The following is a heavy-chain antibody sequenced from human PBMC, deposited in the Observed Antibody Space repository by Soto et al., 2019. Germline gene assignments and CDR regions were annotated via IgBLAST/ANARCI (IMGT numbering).Heavy chain of an antibody. CDR3: ARAITVLRGPQGDV. CDR1: GYTFTSYY. CDR2: INPSGGST. J-gene: IGHJ6*02. Sequence: QVQLVQSGAEVKKPGASVKVSCKASGYTFTSYYIHWVRQAPGQGLEWMGIINPSGGSTIYAEKFQGRVTMSRDTSTSIVYMDLNSLTSEDTAVYYCARAITVLRGPQGDVWGQGTTATVSS. D-gene: IGHD3-10*01. V-gene: IGHV1-46*01.